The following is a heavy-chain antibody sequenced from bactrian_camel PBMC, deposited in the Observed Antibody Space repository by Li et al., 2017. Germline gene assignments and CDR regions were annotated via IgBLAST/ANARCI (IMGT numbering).Heavy chain of an antibody. CDR2: CNAVGTPT. Sequence: QVQLVESGGGLVQPGGSLKLSCAASGFTFSHAGMSWVRQAPGKEVEWIAACNAVGTPTYYADSVKGRFTISQDNAKNMVYLQVNSLKAEDTAMYYCAAGWSFGVGTLLRRHYNYWGQGTQVTVS. J-gene: IGHJ4*01. CDR3: AAGWSFGVGTLLRRHYNY. D-gene: IGHD3*01. CDR1: GFTFSHAG. V-gene: IGHV3S1*01.